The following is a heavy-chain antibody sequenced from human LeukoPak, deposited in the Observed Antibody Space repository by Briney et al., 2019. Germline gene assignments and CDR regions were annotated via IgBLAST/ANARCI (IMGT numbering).Heavy chain of an antibody. CDR3: AKSVTTMVRGYFDY. Sequence: GGSLRLSCAASGFTFSSYGMHWVRQAPGKGLEWVAFIRYDGSNKYYADSVKGRFTISRDNSKNTLYLQMNSLRAEDTAVYYCAKSVTTMVRGYFDYWGLGTLVTVSS. V-gene: IGHV3-30*02. J-gene: IGHJ4*02. CDR2: IRYDGSNK. CDR1: GFTFSSYG. D-gene: IGHD3-10*01.